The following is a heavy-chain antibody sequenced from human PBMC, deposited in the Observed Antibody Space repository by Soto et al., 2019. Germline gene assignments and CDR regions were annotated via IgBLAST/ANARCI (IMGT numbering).Heavy chain of an antibody. CDR2: ISSSSSTI. CDR1: GFTFSSYS. J-gene: IGHJ5*02. D-gene: IGHD6-13*01. Sequence: EVQLVESGGGLVQPGGSLRLSCAASGFTFSSYSVNWVRQAPGKGLEWVSYISSSSSTIYYADSVKGRFTISRDNAKNSLYLQMNSLRAEDTAVYYCAREDYSSSWYGWFDPWGQGTLVTVSS. V-gene: IGHV3-48*01. CDR3: AREDYSSSWYGWFDP.